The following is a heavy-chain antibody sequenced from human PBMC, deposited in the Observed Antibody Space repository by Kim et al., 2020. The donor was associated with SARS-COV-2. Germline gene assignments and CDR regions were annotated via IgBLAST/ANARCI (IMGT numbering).Heavy chain of an antibody. J-gene: IGHJ6*02. Sequence: ASVKVSCKASGYTFTSYDINWVRQATGQGLEWMGWMNPNSGNTGYAQKFQGRVTMTRNTSISTAYMELSSLRSEDTAVYYCARGGPVYYGSAYYYYYGMDVWGQGTTVTVSS. CDR3: ARGGPVYYGSAYYYYYGMDV. D-gene: IGHD3-10*01. CDR1: GYTFTSYD. CDR2: MNPNSGNT. V-gene: IGHV1-8*01.